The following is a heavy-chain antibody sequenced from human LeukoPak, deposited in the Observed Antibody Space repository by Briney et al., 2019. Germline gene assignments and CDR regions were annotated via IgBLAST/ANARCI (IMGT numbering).Heavy chain of an antibody. CDR2: IYSDGNT. Sequence: PGGSLRLSCAASGFIVSNNYMTWVRQAPGEGLEWVSVIYSDGNTYHADSVKGRFIISRDNSKNTLYLQMNSLRAEDTAVYYCASRYSSGWYNYWGQGTLVTVSS. CDR3: ASRYSSGWYNY. V-gene: IGHV3-53*01. J-gene: IGHJ4*02. CDR1: GFIVSNNY. D-gene: IGHD6-19*01.